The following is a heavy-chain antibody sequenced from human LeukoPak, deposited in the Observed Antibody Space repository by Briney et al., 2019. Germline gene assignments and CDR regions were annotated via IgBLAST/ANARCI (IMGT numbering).Heavy chain of an antibody. CDR2: INPNSGGT. V-gene: IGHV1-2*02. CDR1: GYTFTGYY. D-gene: IGHD6-6*01. Sequence: ASVKVSCKASGYTFTGYYMHWVRQAPGQGLECMGWINPNSGGTNYAQKFQGRVTMTRDTSISTAYMELRSLGSDDTAVYYCARRTHSSSSSIFEYWGQGTLVTVSS. J-gene: IGHJ4*02. CDR3: ARRTHSSSSSIFEY.